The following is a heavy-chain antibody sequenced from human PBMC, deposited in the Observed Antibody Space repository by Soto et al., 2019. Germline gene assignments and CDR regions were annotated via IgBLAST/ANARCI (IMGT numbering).Heavy chain of an antibody. CDR2: INAGNGNT. Sequence: ASVKVSCKASGYTFTSYAMHWVRQAPGQRLELMGWINAGNGNTKYSQKFQGRVTITRDTSASTAYMELSSLRSEDTAVYYCARVPYYYDSSGTTYAPNWFDPWGQGTLVTVYS. D-gene: IGHD3-22*01. V-gene: IGHV1-3*01. CDR1: GYTFTSYA. J-gene: IGHJ5*02. CDR3: ARVPYYYDSSGTTYAPNWFDP.